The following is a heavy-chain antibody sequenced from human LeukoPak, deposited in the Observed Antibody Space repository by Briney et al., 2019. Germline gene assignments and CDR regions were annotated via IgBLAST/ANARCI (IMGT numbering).Heavy chain of an antibody. CDR2: ISNDGSNE. V-gene: IGHV3-30*18. CDR3: AKDLVVSTFGQYYFHY. D-gene: IGHD2-8*02. J-gene: IGHJ4*02. CDR1: GLTFSTCG. Sequence: GGSLRLSCAASGLTFSTCGMDWVRQTPGKGLEWVAVISNDGSNEKYAESVKGRFTISRDNSKSTLYLQMNSLRVEDTAVYYCAKDLVVSTFGQYYFHYWGQGTLITVSS.